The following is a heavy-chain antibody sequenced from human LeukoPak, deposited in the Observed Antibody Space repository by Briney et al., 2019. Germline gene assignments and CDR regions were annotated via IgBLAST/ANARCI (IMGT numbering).Heavy chain of an antibody. CDR2: ISSSGSTI. V-gene: IGHV3-11*01. Sequence: PGGTLRLSCAVSGFTFSDYYMSWIRQAPGKGLEWVSYISSSGSTIYYADSVKCRFTISRDNAKNSLYLQMNSLRAEDTAVYYCARTDGYSGYLRFHNTLGDDYWGQGTLVTVSS. CDR3: ARTDGYSGYLRFHNTLGDDY. CDR1: GFTFSDYY. D-gene: IGHD5-12*01. J-gene: IGHJ4*02.